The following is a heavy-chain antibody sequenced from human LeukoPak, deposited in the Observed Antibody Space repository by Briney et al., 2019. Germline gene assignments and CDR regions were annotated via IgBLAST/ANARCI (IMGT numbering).Heavy chain of an antibody. CDR2: ITSTSRTI. CDR3: ARDFPDNSLFDL. Sequence: PGGSLRLSCAVSGFNFNDYSMHWVRQAPGKGLEWVASITSTSRTILYADSVRGRFIVSRHNAKNTVSLEMNSLRGEDAALYYCARDFPDNSLFDLWGRGTLVSVSS. CDR1: GFNFNDYS. V-gene: IGHV3-21*06. J-gene: IGHJ4*02. D-gene: IGHD5-24*01.